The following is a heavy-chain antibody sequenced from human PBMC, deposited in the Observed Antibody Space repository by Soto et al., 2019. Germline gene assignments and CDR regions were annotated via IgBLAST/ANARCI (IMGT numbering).Heavy chain of an antibody. CDR1: GNTFTSYG. V-gene: IGHV1-18*01. D-gene: IGHD3-22*01. CDR3: AIQSYYYDSSGYLGLDY. CDR2: ISAYNGNT. Sequence: ASVKVSCKASGNTFTSYGISWVRQAPGQGLEWMGWISAYNGNTKYEPKLQGRITMTTDSSTSTAYMGLRSLRSDDTAVYYCAIQSYYYDSSGYLGLDYWGQGTLVTVSS. J-gene: IGHJ4*02.